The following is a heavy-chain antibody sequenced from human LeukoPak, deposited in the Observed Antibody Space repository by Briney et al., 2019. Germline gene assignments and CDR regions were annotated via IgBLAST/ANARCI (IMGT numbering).Heavy chain of an antibody. J-gene: IGHJ5*02. Sequence: GGSLRLSCAASGFTFGDYYMSWIRQAPGKGLEWVSYISSSSSYTNYADSVKGRFTISRDNAKNSLYLQMNSLRAEDTAVYYCARVAAAGGLNWFDPWGQGTLVSVSS. D-gene: IGHD6-13*01. CDR3: ARVAAAGGLNWFDP. V-gene: IGHV3-11*06. CDR1: GFTFGDYY. CDR2: ISSSSSYT.